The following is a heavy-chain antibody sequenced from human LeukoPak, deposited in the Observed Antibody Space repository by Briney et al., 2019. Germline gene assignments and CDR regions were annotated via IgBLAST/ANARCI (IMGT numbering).Heavy chain of an antibody. V-gene: IGHV1-8*01. CDR1: GYTFNSYD. CDR3: ARGSGAYYYYYYMDV. J-gene: IGHJ6*03. CDR2: MNPNSGNT. Sequence: ASVTVPCKASGYTFNSYDINWVRHAAGHGLEWMGWMNPNSGNTGYAQKFQGRVTMTRNTSISTAYMELSSLRSEDTAVYYCARGSGAYYYYYYMDVWGKGTTVTVSS. D-gene: IGHD3-10*01.